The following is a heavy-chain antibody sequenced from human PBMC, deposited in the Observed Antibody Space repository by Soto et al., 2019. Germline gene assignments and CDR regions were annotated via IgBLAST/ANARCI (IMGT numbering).Heavy chain of an antibody. CDR2: INPNSGGT. D-gene: IGHD6-19*01. J-gene: IGHJ4*02. V-gene: IGHV1-2*02. Sequence: QVLLLQSGAEVKKPGASVKVSCKASGYTFSGFDMHWVRQAPGQGLEWMGWINPNSGGTKSAEKFQGRVTMTRDTSISTAYRELSRLTSDDTAVYYCASAAVTGTAGLDFWGQGTQVTVSS. CDR3: ASAAVTGTAGLDF. CDR1: GYTFSGFD.